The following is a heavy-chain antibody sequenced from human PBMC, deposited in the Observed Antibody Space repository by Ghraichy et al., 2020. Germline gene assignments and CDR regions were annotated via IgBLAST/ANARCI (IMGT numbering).Heavy chain of an antibody. CDR3: ARENDSSGYPANYFDY. Sequence: GGSLRLSCAASGFTFSSYGMHWVRQAPGKGLEWVAVIWYDGSNKYYADSVKGRFTISRDNSKNTLYLQMNSLRAEDTAVYYCARENDSSGYPANYFDYWGQGTLVTVSS. CDR1: GFTFSSYG. J-gene: IGHJ4*02. D-gene: IGHD3-22*01. V-gene: IGHV3-33*01. CDR2: IWYDGSNK.